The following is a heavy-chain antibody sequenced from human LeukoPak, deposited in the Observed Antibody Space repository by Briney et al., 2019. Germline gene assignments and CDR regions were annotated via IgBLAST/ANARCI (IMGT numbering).Heavy chain of an antibody. CDR3: ARVGDYYDRSGYYYGGFDY. D-gene: IGHD3-22*01. Sequence: SETLSLTCTVSGGTISSYYWSWIRQPPGKGLEWIGYIYYGGSTNYHPSLKSRVTISVDTSKNQFSLKLSSVTAADTAVYYCARVGDYYDRSGYYYGGFDYWGQGTLVTVSS. CDR1: GGTISSYY. CDR2: IYYGGST. V-gene: IGHV4-59*01. J-gene: IGHJ4*02.